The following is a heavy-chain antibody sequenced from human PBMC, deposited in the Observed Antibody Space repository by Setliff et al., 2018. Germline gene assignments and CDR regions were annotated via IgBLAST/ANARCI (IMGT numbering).Heavy chain of an antibody. V-gene: IGHV4-31*03. CDR3: ARYSSPYCYMDV. CDR1: GGSITTGGYY. Sequence: PSETLSLTCTVSGGSITTGGYYWSWIRQHPGEGLEWIGYIYHSGTTYYNPSLESRVRLSVDTSNSQFSLKLSSVTAADRAIYFCARYSSPYCYMDVWGTGIAVTVSS. D-gene: IGHD5-18*01. CDR2: IYHSGTT. J-gene: IGHJ6*03.